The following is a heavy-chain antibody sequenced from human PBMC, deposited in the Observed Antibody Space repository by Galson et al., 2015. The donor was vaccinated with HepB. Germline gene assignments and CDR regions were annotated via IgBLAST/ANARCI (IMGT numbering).Heavy chain of an antibody. D-gene: IGHD6-13*01. CDR1: GFTFSGSA. CDR3: IRMGDHSGYSSS. V-gene: IGHV3-73*01. Sequence: SLRLSCAGSGFTFSGSAMHWVRQASGKGLEWVGRIGSKASNYATAYTASVKGRFTISRDDSKSTAYLQMNSLRTEDTAVYYCIRMGDHSGYSSSWGQGTLVTVSS. CDR2: IGSKASNYAT. J-gene: IGHJ4*02.